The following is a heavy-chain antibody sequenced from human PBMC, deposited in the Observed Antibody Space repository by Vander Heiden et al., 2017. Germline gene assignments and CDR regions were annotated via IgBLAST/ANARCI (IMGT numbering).Heavy chain of an antibody. V-gene: IGHV1-69*01. CDR3: ARSLEFGELRD. Sequence: QVQLVQSGAEGRKPGPSVEVSCKASGGCFSSYAIIWVRQAPGEGLEWMGGMIPIVSTANDAQKFHGRVTITAEESTTTAYTELSRLRSEDTVVYYCARSLEFGELRDWGQGTLVTVSS. J-gene: IGHJ4*02. D-gene: IGHD3-10*01. CDR1: GGCFSSYA. CDR2: MIPIVSTA.